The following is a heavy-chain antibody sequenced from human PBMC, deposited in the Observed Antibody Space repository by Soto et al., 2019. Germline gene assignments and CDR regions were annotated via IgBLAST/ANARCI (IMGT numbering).Heavy chain of an antibody. CDR1: GYTFTIYG. J-gene: IGHJ5*02. CDR2: ISAYNGNT. CDR3: ARDCSSTSCHISFDP. Sequence: ASVKVSCKASGYTFTIYGISWVRQAPGQGLEWMGWISAYNGNTNYAQKLQGRVTMTTDTSTSTAYMELRSLRSDDTAVYYCARDCSSTSCHISFDPWGQGTLVTVSS. V-gene: IGHV1-18*01. D-gene: IGHD2-2*02.